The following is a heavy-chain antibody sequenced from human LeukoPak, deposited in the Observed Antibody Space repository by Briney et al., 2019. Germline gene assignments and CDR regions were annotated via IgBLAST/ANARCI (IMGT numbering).Heavy chain of an antibody. J-gene: IGHJ5*02. CDR3: ARRRTYYYGSGRNWFDP. CDR2: IYYSGST. D-gene: IGHD3-10*01. CDR1: GGSISSSSYY. V-gene: IGHV4-39*07. Sequence: SETLSLTCTVSGGSISSSSYYWGWIRQPPGKGLEWIGSIYYSGSTNYNPSLKSRVTISVDTSKNQFSLKLSSVTAADTAVYYCARRRTYYYGSGRNWFDPWGQGTLVTVSS.